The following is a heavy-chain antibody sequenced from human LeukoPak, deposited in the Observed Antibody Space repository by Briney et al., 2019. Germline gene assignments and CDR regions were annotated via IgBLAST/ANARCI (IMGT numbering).Heavy chain of an antibody. D-gene: IGHD2-15*01. CDR2: IYYSGST. CDR3: ARHYCSGGSCYFDY. V-gene: IGHV4-39*01. J-gene: IGHJ4*02. Sequence: SQTLSLTCTVSGGSISSSSYYWGWIRQPPGKGLEWIGSIYYSGSTYYNPSLKSRVTISVDTSKNQFSLKLSSVTAADTAVYYCARHYCSGGSCYFDYWGQGTLVTVS. CDR1: GGSISSSSYY.